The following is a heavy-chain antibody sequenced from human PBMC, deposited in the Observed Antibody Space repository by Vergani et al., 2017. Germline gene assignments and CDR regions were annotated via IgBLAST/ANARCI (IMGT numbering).Heavy chain of an antibody. CDR3: ATAVAGKCGCAFCYDFFEY. V-gene: IGHV3-30*02. CDR1: GFIFSNYG. D-gene: IGHD3-3*01. CDR2: IRFDGTVK. Sequence: QVQLVESGGGVVQPGGSLRLSCAASGFIFSNYGMHWVRQAPGKGLDWVSFIRFDGTVKFHAESVKGRFIIYGDQSKNTLHLQMNGLRLEDTAVYYCATAVAGKCGCAFCYDFFEYWCQGTLVTVSS. J-gene: IGHJ4*02.